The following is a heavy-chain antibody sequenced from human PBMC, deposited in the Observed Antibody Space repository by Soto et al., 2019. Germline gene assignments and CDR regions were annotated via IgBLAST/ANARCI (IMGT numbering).Heavy chain of an antibody. D-gene: IGHD3-3*01. CDR1: GYTFTGYY. CDR3: ARGYYDFWSGYGKDAFDI. Sequence: QVQLVQSGAEVKKPGASVKVSCKASGYTFTGYYMHWVRQAPGQGLEWMGWINPNSGGTNYAQKVQGRVTMTRDTSISTAYMERSRLRSDDTAVYYWARGYYDFWSGYGKDAFDIWGQGTMVTVSS. J-gene: IGHJ3*02. V-gene: IGHV1-2*02. CDR2: INPNSGGT.